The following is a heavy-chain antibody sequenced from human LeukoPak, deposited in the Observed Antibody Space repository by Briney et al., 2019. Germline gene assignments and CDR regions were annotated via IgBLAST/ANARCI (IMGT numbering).Heavy chain of an antibody. D-gene: IGHD2-8*02. Sequence: ASVKVSCKASGYTFTSYGISWVRQAPGQGLEWMGWISGYNGNTNNAQKFQGRATMTTDTSTSTIYMELRSLRSDDTAIYYCAREGKGGVFDYWGQGTLVTVSS. J-gene: IGHJ4*02. CDR1: GYTFTSYG. V-gene: IGHV1-18*01. CDR2: ISGYNGNT. CDR3: AREGKGGVFDY.